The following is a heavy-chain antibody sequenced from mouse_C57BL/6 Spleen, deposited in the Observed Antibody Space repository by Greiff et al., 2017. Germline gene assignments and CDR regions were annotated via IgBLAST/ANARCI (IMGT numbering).Heavy chain of an antibody. CDR3: ARHPYYYGSSPYYYAMDY. Sequence: DVHLVESGGDLVKPGGSLKLSCAASGFTFSSYGMSWVRQTPDKRLAWVATISSGGSYTYYPDSVKGRFTISRDNAKNTLYLQMSSLKSEDTAMYYCARHPYYYGSSPYYYAMDYWGQGTSVTVSS. V-gene: IGHV5-6*01. J-gene: IGHJ4*01. CDR1: GFTFSSYG. CDR2: ISSGGSYT. D-gene: IGHD1-1*01.